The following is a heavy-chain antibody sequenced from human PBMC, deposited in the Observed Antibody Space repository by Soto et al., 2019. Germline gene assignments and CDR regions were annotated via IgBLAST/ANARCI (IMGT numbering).Heavy chain of an antibody. D-gene: IGHD1-26*01. J-gene: IGHJ4*02. Sequence: QVQLVQSGAEVKKPGSSVKVSCKASVGTFSSYSINWVRQAPGQGLEWMGEIIPIFGTANYAQKFQGRVTLTADESTSTAYMDLISLRSEDTAVYYCARDGGRHSGGIDYWGQGTLVTVSS. CDR3: ARDGGRHSGGIDY. CDR2: IIPIFGTA. V-gene: IGHV1-69*01. CDR1: VGTFSSYS.